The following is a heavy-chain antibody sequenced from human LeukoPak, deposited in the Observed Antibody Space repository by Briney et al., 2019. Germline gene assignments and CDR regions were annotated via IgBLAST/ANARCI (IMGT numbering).Heavy chain of an antibody. Sequence: PGTSLRLSCAASGXTFSSYGVHWVRQAPGKGLEWVAVIRYVGSDKYYADSVKGRFTISRDNSQNTMYLQMNSLRAEDTAVYYCARENDYALDYWGQGTLVTVSS. CDR1: GXTFSSYG. CDR3: ARENDYALDY. V-gene: IGHV3-33*08. J-gene: IGHJ4*02. D-gene: IGHD4-17*01. CDR2: IRYVGSDK.